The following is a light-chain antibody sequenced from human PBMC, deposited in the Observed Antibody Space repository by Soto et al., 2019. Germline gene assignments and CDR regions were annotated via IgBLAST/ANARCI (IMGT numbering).Light chain of an antibody. V-gene: IGKV3-20*01. J-gene: IGKJ2*02. CDR2: GAS. Sequence: EIVLTQSPGTLSLSPGERTTLSCRASQSISSSYLAWYQQKPGQAPRLLIYGASSLQSGVPSRFSGSRSGTDFTLTISSLQPEDLATYYCQQSYISLRWTFGQGTKLEIK. CDR3: QQSYISLRWT. CDR1: QSISSSY.